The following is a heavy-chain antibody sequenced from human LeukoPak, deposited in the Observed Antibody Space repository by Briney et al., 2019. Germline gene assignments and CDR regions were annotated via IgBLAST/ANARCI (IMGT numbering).Heavy chain of an antibody. Sequence: SETLSLTCTVSGGSISSYYWSWIRQPPGKGLEWIGHIYYSGSTNYNPSLRSRVTISLDTSKNQFPLKLSSVTAADTAIYYCARQMGYFDYWGQGTLVTVSS. CDR1: GGSISSYY. CDR2: IYYSGST. D-gene: IGHD3-16*01. CDR3: ARQMGYFDY. V-gene: IGHV4-59*08. J-gene: IGHJ4*02.